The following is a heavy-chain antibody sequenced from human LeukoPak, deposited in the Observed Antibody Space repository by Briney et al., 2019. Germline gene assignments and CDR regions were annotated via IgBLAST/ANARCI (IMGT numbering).Heavy chain of an antibody. D-gene: IGHD2-21*01. CDR2: IRYDGSNK. V-gene: IGHV3-30*02. CDR3: AKGGPVIPDY. CDR1: GFTFSSYG. J-gene: IGHJ4*02. Sequence: GGSLRLSCASSGFTFSSYGIHWVRQAPGKGLEWVAFIRYDGSNKYYADSLKGRFTISRDNSKNTLYLQMNSLRAEDTAVYYCAKGGPVIPDYWGQGTLVTVSS.